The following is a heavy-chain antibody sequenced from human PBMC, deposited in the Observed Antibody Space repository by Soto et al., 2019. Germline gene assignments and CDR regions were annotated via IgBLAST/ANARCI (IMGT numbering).Heavy chain of an antibody. D-gene: IGHD3-16*01. CDR3: AQCLLGVNYYYGMDV. Sequence: QVQLVQSGAEVKKPGSSVKVSCKASGGTFSSYAINWVRQAPGQGLEWMGGIIPIFGTADYAQKFQGRVTLTADQSTRTAYMELSSLRSEDTAVYYCAQCLLGVNYYYGMDVWGQGTTVTVSS. CDR2: IIPIFGTA. V-gene: IGHV1-69*12. CDR1: GGTFSSYA. J-gene: IGHJ6*02.